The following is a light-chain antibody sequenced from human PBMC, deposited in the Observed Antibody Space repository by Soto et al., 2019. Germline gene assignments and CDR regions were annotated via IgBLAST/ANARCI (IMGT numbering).Light chain of an antibody. V-gene: IGLV2-14*01. Sequence: QSALTQPASVSGSPGQSITISCTGASSAIGGYNYVSWYQQHPGKAPKLMIYDVTKWPSGVSHRFSGSKSGNTASLTISGLQPEDEADYYCSSYTSSSTLVFGGGTKVTVL. CDR2: DVT. CDR3: SSYTSSSTLV. CDR1: SSAIGGYNY. J-gene: IGLJ2*01.